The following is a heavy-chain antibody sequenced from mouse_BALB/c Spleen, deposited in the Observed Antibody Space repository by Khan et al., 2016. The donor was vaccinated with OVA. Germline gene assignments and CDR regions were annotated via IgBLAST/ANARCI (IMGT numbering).Heavy chain of an antibody. D-gene: IGHD1-1*01. V-gene: IGHV3-2*02. CDR3: ADVKVLLRYPDCFGN. CDR1: GHSITSDYA. J-gene: IGHJ2*01. CDR2: ISHSGST. Sequence: EVELVESGPGLLKPSQSLSLSCTVSGHSITSDYARNWIRQFPGNQLECMAYISHSGSTTYNPSLRSRISITRDTSKNQSFLQLNSVTTEEPATYDCADVKVLLRYPDCFGNWGQGTTLTVSS.